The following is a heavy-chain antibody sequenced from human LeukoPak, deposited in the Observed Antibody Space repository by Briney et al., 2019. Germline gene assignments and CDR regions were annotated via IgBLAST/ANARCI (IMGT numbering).Heavy chain of an antibody. Sequence: PSETLSLTCTASGGSISSSSYYWGWIRQPPGKGLEWIGSIYYSGSTYYNPSLKSRVTISVDTSKNQFSLKLSSVTAADTAVYYCARKTSLWELKGGLDYWGQGTLVTVSS. D-gene: IGHD1-26*01. J-gene: IGHJ4*02. CDR1: GGSISSSSYY. V-gene: IGHV4-39*01. CDR3: ARKTSLWELKGGLDY. CDR2: IYYSGST.